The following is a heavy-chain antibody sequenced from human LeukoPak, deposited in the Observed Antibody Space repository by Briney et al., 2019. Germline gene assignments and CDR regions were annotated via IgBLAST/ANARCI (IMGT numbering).Heavy chain of an antibody. D-gene: IGHD3-22*01. V-gene: IGHV1-24*01. J-gene: IGHJ4*02. Sequence: GASVKVSCKVSGYTLTELSMHWVRQAPGKGLEWMGGFDPEDGETIYAQKFQGRVTMTEDTSTDTAYMELSSLRSEDTAVYYCATFRYYYDSSGYKYWGQGTPVTVSS. CDR1: GYTLTELS. CDR3: ATFRYYYDSSGYKY. CDR2: FDPEDGET.